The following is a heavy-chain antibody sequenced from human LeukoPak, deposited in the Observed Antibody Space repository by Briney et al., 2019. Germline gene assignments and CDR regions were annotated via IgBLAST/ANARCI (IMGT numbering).Heavy chain of an antibody. V-gene: IGHV4-61*02. J-gene: IGHJ1*01. CDR2: IYTSGST. CDR3: ARHGYCSGGGCYLEYFQH. Sequence: SSQTLSLTCTVSGGSISSGSYYWSWIRQPAGKGLEWIGRIYTSGSTNYNPSLKSRVTISVDTSKNQFSLKLSSVTAADTAVYYCARHGYCSGGGCYLEYFQHWGQGTLVTVSS. CDR1: GGSISSGSYY. D-gene: IGHD2-15*01.